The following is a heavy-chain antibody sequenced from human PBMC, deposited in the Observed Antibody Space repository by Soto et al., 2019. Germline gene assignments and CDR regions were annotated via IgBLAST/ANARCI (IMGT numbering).Heavy chain of an antibody. J-gene: IGHJ4*02. V-gene: IGHV1-2*02. D-gene: IGHD3-3*01. CDR3: ARGGITIFGVVDY. CDR2: INPKSGGT. CDR1: GYTFTDYY. Sequence: ASVKVSCKASGYTFTDYYVHWVRQAPGQGLEWMGWINPKSGGTNYAQKFQGRVTMTRDTSISTAYMELSRLRYDDTAVYYCARGGITIFGVVDYWGQGTPVTVSS.